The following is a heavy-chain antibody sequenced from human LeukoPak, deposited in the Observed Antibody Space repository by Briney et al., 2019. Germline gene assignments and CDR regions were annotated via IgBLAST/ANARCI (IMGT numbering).Heavy chain of an antibody. CDR1: GDSFTTYW. D-gene: IGHD5-18*01. Sequence: RGESLKISCKGSGDSFTTYWIGWVRQMPGKGLERMGIIYPGDSDTRYSPSFQGQVTISVDKPINTAYLQWSSLKASDTAMYYCARHIDFGRGYRNGYNYWGQGTLVTVSS. V-gene: IGHV5-51*01. CDR2: IYPGDSDT. CDR3: ARHIDFGRGYRNGYNY. J-gene: IGHJ4*02.